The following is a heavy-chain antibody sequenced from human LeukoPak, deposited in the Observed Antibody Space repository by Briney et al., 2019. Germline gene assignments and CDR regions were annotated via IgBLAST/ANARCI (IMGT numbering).Heavy chain of an antibody. J-gene: IGHJ4*02. CDR2: MNPNSGNT. CDR1: GYTFTSYD. CDR3: ARRGGLKRGGSCFDY. V-gene: IGHV1-8*01. D-gene: IGHD2-15*01. Sequence: ASVTVSCKASGYTFTSYDINWVRQATGQGLEWMGWMNPNSGNTGYAQKFQGRVTMTRNTSISTAYMELSSLGSEDTAVYYCARRGGLKRGGSCFDYWGQGTLVTVSS.